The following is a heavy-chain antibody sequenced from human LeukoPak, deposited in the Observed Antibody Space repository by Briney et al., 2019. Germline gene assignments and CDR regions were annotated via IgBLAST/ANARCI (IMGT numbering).Heavy chain of an antibody. CDR3: ASYKTYYDSSGNPFDY. V-gene: IGHV4-39*07. Sequence: SETLSLTCTVSGGSISSSSYYWGWIRQPPGKGLEWIGSIYHNGNTYYNSSLKSRVTISVDTSENQFSLKLSSVTAADTAVYYCASYKTYYDSSGNPFDYWGQGTLVTVSS. D-gene: IGHD3-22*01. J-gene: IGHJ4*02. CDR2: IYHNGNT. CDR1: GGSISSSSYY.